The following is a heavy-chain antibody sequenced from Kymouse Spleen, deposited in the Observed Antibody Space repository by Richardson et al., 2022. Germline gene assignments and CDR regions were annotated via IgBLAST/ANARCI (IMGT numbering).Heavy chain of an antibody. Sequence: QVQLVESGGGVVQPGRSLRLSCAASGFTFSSYGMHWVRQAPGKGLEWVAVIWYDGSNKYYADSVKGRFTISRDNSKNTLYLQMNSLRAEDTAVYYCAPITMVRGVQEGWFDPWGQGTLVTVSS. CDR3: APITMVRGVQEGWFDP. V-gene: IGHV3-33*01. D-gene: IGHD3-10*01. J-gene: IGHJ5*02. CDR1: GFTFSSYG. CDR2: IWYDGSNK.